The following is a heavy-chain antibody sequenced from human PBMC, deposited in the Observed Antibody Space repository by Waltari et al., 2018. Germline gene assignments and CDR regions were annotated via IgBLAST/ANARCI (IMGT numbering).Heavy chain of an antibody. V-gene: IGHV3-23*01. CDR1: AFAFSRYA. CDR2: ISGSGGST. J-gene: IGHJ4*02. CDR3: AKGARFDY. Sequence: EVQLLESGGVLVQPGGSLRFSCAGSAFAFSRYALSWVRQAPGKGLEWVSAISGSGGSTYYADSVKGRFTISRDNSKNTLYLQMNSLRAEDTAVYYCAKGARFDYWGQGTLVTVSS.